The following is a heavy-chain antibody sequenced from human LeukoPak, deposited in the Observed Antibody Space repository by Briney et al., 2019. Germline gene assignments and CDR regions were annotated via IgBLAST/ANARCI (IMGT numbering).Heavy chain of an antibody. CDR1: GGSISSGSYY. CDR2: IYTSGST. CDR3: ARDFSGYSYASPTYYYYYYMDV. D-gene: IGHD5-18*01. Sequence: SETLSLTCTVSGGSISSGSYYWSWIRQPAGKGLEWIGRIYTSGSTNYNPSLKSRVTISVDTSKNQFSLKLSSVTAADTAVYYCARDFSGYSYASPTYYYYYYMDVWGKGTTVTISS. V-gene: IGHV4-61*02. J-gene: IGHJ6*03.